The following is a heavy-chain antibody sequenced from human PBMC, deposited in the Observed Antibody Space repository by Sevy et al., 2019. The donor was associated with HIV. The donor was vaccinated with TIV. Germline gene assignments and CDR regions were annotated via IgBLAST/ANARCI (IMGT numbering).Heavy chain of an antibody. CDR3: ARGPDYDNEDGAFDI. D-gene: IGHD3-22*01. Sequence: GGCLRLSCAASEFTFSTYAMHWVRQAPGKGLEWVALRSDDGSNKYYADSVKGRFTISRDNSKITLYLQMNSLRAEDTAVYYCARGPDYDNEDGAFDIWGQGTMVTVSS. V-gene: IGHV3-30-3*01. J-gene: IGHJ3*02. CDR1: EFTFSTYA. CDR2: RSDDGSNK.